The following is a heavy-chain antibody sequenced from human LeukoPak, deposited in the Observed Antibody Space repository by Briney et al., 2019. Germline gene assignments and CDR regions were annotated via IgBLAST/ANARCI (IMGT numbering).Heavy chain of an antibody. J-gene: IGHJ4*02. D-gene: IGHD2-15*01. CDR2: IYYSGST. V-gene: IGHV4-59*01. CDR1: GGSITNYY. Sequence: SETLSLTCTVSGGSITNYYWSWIRQPPGKGLEWLAYIYYSGSTNSNPSLKSRVTISVDTSKNQFSLKLSSVTAADTAVYYCARDACSGGSCHLGGFDYWGQGTLVTVSS. CDR3: ARDACSGGSCHLGGFDY.